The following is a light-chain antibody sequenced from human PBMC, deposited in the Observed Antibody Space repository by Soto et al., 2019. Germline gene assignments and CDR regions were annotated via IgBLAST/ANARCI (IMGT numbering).Light chain of an antibody. Sequence: QSALTQPPSVSGAPGQRVTISCTGSSSNIGAGYDVHWYQQLPGTAPKLLIYGNSNRPSGVPDRFSGSKSGTSASLAITGLQAEDEADYYCQSYDSSLSRVFGGGTKLPVL. CDR2: GNS. V-gene: IGLV1-40*01. J-gene: IGLJ2*01. CDR3: QSYDSSLSRV. CDR1: SSNIGAGYD.